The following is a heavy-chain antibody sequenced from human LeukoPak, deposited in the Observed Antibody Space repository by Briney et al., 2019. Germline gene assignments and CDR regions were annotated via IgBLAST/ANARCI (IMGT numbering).Heavy chain of an antibody. CDR3: ARDGSGSYYKGFDY. D-gene: IGHD3-10*01. J-gene: IGHJ4*02. CDR2: IWYDGSNK. CDR1: GFTFSSYG. Sequence: PGRSLRLSCAASGFTFSSYGMHWVRQAPGKGLEWVAVIWYDGSNKYYADSVKGRFAISRDNSKNTLYLQMNSLRAEDTAEYYCARDGSGSYYKGFDYWGQGTLVTVSS. V-gene: IGHV3-33*01.